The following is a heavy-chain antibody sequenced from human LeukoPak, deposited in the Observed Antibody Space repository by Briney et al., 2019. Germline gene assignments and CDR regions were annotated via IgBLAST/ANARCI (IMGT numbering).Heavy chain of an antibody. D-gene: IGHD3-9*01. J-gene: IGHJ4*02. CDR1: GYTLTELS. CDR2: FDPEDGET. CDR3: ATVPTGILTGYYILPYYFDY. Sequence: GASVKVSCKVSGYTLTELSMHWVRQAPGKGLEWMGGFDPEDGETIYAQKFQGRVTMTEDTSTDTAYMELSSLRSEDTAVYYCATVPTGILTGYYILPYYFDYWGQGTLVTVSS. V-gene: IGHV1-24*01.